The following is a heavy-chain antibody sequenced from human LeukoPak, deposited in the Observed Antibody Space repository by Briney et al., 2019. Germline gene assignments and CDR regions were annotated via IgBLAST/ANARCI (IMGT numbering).Heavy chain of an antibody. V-gene: IGHV1-2*02. CDR2: INPNTGDT. CDR1: GYMFTTYY. J-gene: IGHJ3*01. CDR3: ARVRRLMQTFDV. D-gene: IGHD4/OR15-4a*01. Sequence: GASVKVSCTASGYMFTTYYIHWVRQDPGQGPEWMGWINPNTGDTNYAPKFRGRVSMTRDESVSTAYMELSGLTSDDTAVFYCARVRRLMQTFDVWGQGTMVTVSS.